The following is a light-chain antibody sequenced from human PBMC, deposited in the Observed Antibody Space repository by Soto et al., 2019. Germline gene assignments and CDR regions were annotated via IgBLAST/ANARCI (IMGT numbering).Light chain of an antibody. CDR1: QSISNW. Sequence: DIQMTQSPSTLPASVGDRVTITCRASQSISNWLAWYQQKPGKAPKLLIYKASSLESGVPSRFSGSGSGTEITLTISSLQPDDFATYYCQQYNSYWTFGQGTKVDIK. CDR2: KAS. CDR3: QQYNSYWT. J-gene: IGKJ1*01. V-gene: IGKV1-5*03.